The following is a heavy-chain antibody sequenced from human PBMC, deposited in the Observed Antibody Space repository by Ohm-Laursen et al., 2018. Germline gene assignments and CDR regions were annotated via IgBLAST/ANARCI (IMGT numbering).Heavy chain of an antibody. V-gene: IGHV3-9*01. CDR1: GFTFDDYA. Sequence: SSLRLSCTASGFTFDDYAMHWVRQVPGKGLEWVSGISWNSGSIGYVDSVKGRFTISRDNAKRSLFLQMNSLRAEDTALYYCAKDSKYRSGNYYFPDYWGQGTLVTVSS. CDR3: AKDSKYRSGNYYFPDY. CDR2: ISWNSGSI. J-gene: IGHJ4*02. D-gene: IGHD1-26*01.